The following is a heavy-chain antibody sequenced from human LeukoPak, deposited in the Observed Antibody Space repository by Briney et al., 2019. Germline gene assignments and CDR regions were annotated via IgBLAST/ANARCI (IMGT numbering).Heavy chain of an antibody. Sequence: ASVKVSCKASGGTFSSYAISWVRQAPGQGLEWMGRIIPIFGTANYAQKFQGRVTITTDESTSTAYMELSSLRSEDTAVYYCAAKYCTNGVCYGAFDIWGQGTMVTVSS. V-gene: IGHV1-69*05. D-gene: IGHD2-8*01. CDR3: AAKYCTNGVCYGAFDI. CDR2: IIPIFGTA. CDR1: GGTFSSYA. J-gene: IGHJ3*02.